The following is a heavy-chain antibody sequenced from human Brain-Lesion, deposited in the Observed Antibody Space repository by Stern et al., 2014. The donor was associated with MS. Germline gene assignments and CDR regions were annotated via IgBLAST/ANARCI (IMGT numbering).Heavy chain of an antibody. Sequence: VQLEESGPGLVKPSGTLSLTCAVSGGSISSSNWWSWVRQSPGKGLEGIGESDHSGSTTYNPSPKSRVTVSVAKSKNRFSLNLRSVPAADTAVYFCARFPASRPHVFDSWGQGTLVTVSS. CDR2: SDHSGST. CDR3: ARFPASRPHVFDS. V-gene: IGHV4-4*02. J-gene: IGHJ4*02. CDR1: GGSISSSNW. D-gene: IGHD6-13*01.